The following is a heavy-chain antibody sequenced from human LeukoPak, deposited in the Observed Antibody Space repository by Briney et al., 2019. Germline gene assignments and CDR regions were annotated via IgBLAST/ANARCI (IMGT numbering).Heavy chain of an antibody. CDR3: ARLNRWRFGAHYYFDY. J-gene: IGHJ4*02. CDR1: GGSISSYY. Sequence: SETLSLTCTVSGGSISSYYWSWIRQPPGKGLEWIGEINHSGSTNYNPSLKSRVTISVDTSKNQFSLKLSSVTAADTAVYYCARLNRWRFGAHYYFDYWGQGTLVTVSS. V-gene: IGHV4-34*01. CDR2: INHSGST. D-gene: IGHD3-3*01.